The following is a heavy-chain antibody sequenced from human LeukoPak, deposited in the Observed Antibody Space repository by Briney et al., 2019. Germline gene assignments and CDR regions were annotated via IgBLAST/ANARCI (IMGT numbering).Heavy chain of an antibody. Sequence: GGSLRLSCAASGFTFSSYGMHWVRQAPGKGLEWVAVISYDGSNKYYADSVKGRFTISRDNSKNTLYLQMNSLRAEDTAVYYCAKERQWLVRVFDYWGQGTLVTVSS. CDR3: AKERQWLVRVFDY. CDR2: ISYDGSNK. CDR1: GFTFSSYG. V-gene: IGHV3-30*18. D-gene: IGHD6-19*01. J-gene: IGHJ4*02.